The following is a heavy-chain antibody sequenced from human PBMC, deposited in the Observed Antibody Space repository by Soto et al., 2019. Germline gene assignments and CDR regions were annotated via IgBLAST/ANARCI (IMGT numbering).Heavy chain of an antibody. Sequence: GGSLRLSCAASGFTFSSYAMSWVRQAPGKGLEWVSAISGSGGSTYYADSVKGRFTISRDNSKNTLYLQMNSLRAEDTAVYYCAKGTRYYDFWSGYSPPGNDYYYYYYMDVWGKGTTVTVSS. V-gene: IGHV3-23*01. CDR1: GFTFSSYA. D-gene: IGHD3-3*01. CDR2: ISGSGGST. CDR3: AKGTRYYDFWSGYSPPGNDYYYYYYMDV. J-gene: IGHJ6*03.